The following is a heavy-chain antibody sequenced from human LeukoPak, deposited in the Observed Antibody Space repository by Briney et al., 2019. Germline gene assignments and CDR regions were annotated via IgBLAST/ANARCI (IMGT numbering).Heavy chain of an antibody. V-gene: IGHV3-23*01. D-gene: IGHD6-13*01. Sequence: GGSLRLSCAASGFTFSSYAMSWVRQAPGKGLEWVSAISGSGGSTYYADSVKGRFTISRDNSKNTLYLQMNSLRAEDTAVYYCAKDPYYSSSWSFSGFDPWGQGTLVTVSS. J-gene: IGHJ5*02. CDR3: AKDPYYSSSWSFSGFDP. CDR1: GFTFSSYA. CDR2: ISGSGGST.